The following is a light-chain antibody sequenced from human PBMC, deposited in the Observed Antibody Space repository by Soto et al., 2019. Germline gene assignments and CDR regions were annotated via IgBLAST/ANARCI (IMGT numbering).Light chain of an antibody. CDR3: SSYTTSSTRV. V-gene: IGLV2-14*01. CDR2: EVS. CDR1: SRDIGSYDF. Sequence: QSVLTQPPSASGSPGQSVTISCTGTSRDIGSYDFVAWYQQHPGKVPKLIIYEVSNRPSGVSNRFSGSKSGNTASLTISGLQAEDEADYYCSSYTTSSTRVFGTGTKLTVL. J-gene: IGLJ1*01.